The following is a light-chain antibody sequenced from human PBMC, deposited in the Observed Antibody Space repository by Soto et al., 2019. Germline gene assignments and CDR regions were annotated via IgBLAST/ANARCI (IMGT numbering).Light chain of an antibody. V-gene: IGLV1-44*01. CDR1: NSNIGSNT. CDR3: ATWDDSLNVLV. CDR2: KDS. J-gene: IGLJ2*01. Sequence: QAVVTQPPSASGTPGQRVTISCSGSNSNIGSNTVHWYQQLSGSAPKLLIYKDSQRPSGVPGRVSGSKSDTSASLAISGLQSEDEGEYYCATWDDSLNVLVFGGGTKVTVL.